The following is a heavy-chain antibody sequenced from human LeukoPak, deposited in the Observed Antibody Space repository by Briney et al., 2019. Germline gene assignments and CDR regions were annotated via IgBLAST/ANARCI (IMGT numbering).Heavy chain of an antibody. V-gene: IGHV3-7*01. CDR2: IKEDGSEK. CDR1: GFTFNTYW. Sequence: GGSLRLSCAVSGFTFNTYWMSWDRQAPGKGLQWVANIKEDGSEKHYGDSVRGRFTISRDNAKNSLYLRMNSLRAEDTALYCCARDTYDSSSYHFYYMDVWGKGSTVTVSS. D-gene: IGHD3-22*01. J-gene: IGHJ6*03. CDR3: ARDTYDSSSYHFYYMDV.